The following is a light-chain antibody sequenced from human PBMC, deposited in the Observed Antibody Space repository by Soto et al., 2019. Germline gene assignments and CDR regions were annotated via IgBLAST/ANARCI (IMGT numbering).Light chain of an antibody. V-gene: IGKV3-20*01. Sequence: EIVLTQSPGTLSLSPGERATLSCRASQSFSSSYLAWYQQKPGQAPRLLIYGASSKATGIPDRFSGSGSGTHFTLTISRLESEDFAVYYCQQYGSSPVFGPGTKVDIK. CDR2: GAS. CDR3: QQYGSSPV. J-gene: IGKJ3*01. CDR1: QSFSSSY.